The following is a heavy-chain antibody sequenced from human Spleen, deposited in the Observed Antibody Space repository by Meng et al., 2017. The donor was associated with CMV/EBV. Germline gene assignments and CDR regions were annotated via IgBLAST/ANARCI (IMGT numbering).Heavy chain of an antibody. J-gene: IGHJ5*02. CDR2: IYWDDDK. Sequence: FSLSSNGVGVGWIRQPPGKALEWLALIYWDDDKRYSPSLKGRLAIAKDTSKNQVVLTMTNVDPVDTATYYCAHSDFNILTDHINGFDPWGQGTLVTVSS. D-gene: IGHD3-9*01. V-gene: IGHV2-5*02. CDR1: FSLSSNGVG. CDR3: AHSDFNILTDHINGFDP.